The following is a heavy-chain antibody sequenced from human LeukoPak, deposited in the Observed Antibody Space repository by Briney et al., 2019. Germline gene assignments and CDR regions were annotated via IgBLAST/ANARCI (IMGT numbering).Heavy chain of an antibody. CDR3: TKDPNGDYIGAFDP. J-gene: IGHJ5*02. V-gene: IGHV3-23*01. CDR2: ITGGHYAT. CDR1: GFSFSSFA. D-gene: IGHD4-17*01. Sequence: GGSLRLSCAASGFSFSSFAMTWVRQAPGKGLEWVSSITGGHYATYNTDSVKGRFTISRYNAKNTLYLQMNSLRADDTAIYYCTKDPNGDYIGAFDPWGQGTLVTVSS.